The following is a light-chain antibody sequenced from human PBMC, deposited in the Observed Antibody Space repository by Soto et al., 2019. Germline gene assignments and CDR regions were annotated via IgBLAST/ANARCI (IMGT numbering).Light chain of an antibody. V-gene: IGLV1-44*01. J-gene: IGLJ2*01. CDR2: SND. CDR1: RSNIGRST. CDR3: SAWDDSLSDVI. Sequence: QSELTQPASASGTPGQRVTILCSGSRSNIGRSTVNWYQQLPGRAPKLLIYSNDQRPSGVPDRFSGSKSGTSASLAISGLQSEDEAQYYCSAWDDSLSDVIFGGGTKLTVL.